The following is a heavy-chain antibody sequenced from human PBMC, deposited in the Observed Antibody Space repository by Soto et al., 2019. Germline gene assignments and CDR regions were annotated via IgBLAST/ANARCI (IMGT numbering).Heavy chain of an antibody. CDR1: GGSISSYH. D-gene: IGHD4-17*01. V-gene: IGHV4-59*01. CDR3: ARETTTGFDYYYYYGMDV. CDR2: IHYSGNT. Sequence: PSETLSLTCTVSGGSISSYHWSWIRQPPGKGLEWIGDIHYSGNTNYNPSLKSRVTISVDTSKNQFSLKLSSVTAADTAVYYCARETTTGFDYYYYYGMDVWGQGTTVTVSS. J-gene: IGHJ6*02.